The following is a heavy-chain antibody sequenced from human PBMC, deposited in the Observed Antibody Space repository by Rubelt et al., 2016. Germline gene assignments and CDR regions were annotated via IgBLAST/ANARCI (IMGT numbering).Heavy chain of an antibody. CDR3: ARERSI. V-gene: IGHV3-53*01. J-gene: IGHJ4*02. Sequence: VQLQESGPGLVKPSETLSLTCTVSGVSISGSTYYWGWIRQPPGKGLEWVSVTYAGGGTYYADSVKGRFTISRDNSKNTGDLQMNSLRAEDTAVYYCARERSIWGQGTLVTVSS. CDR2: TYAGGGT. CDR1: GVSISGSTYY.